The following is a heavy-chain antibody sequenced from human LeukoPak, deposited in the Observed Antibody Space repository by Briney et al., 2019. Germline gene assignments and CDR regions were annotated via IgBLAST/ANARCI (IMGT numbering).Heavy chain of an antibody. Sequence: GWSLRPSCAASGFTVSTNCMTWVQQAPGKGLEWVSTIDSGGTTYYADSVMGLFTISRHYYRNTLCLQMNSLRAEHTAVYYCARVDTVMAYYFDLWGQGTQVTVSS. CDR3: ARVDTVMAYYFDL. D-gene: IGHD5-18*01. CDR2: IDSGGTT. CDR1: GFTVSTNC. J-gene: IGHJ4*02. V-gene: IGHV3-53*04.